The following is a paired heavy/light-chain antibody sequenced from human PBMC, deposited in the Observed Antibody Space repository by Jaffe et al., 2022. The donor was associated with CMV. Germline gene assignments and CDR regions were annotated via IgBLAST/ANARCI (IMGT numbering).Light chain of an antibody. J-gene: IGKJ2*01. CDR1: QSVRSY. V-gene: IGKV3-11*01. CDR3: QQRNIRPYA. CDR2: EVS. Sequence: EIVLTQSPAVLSLSPGERATLSCRASQSVRSYLAWYQQKPGQAPRLLVYEVSNRATGIPARFSGSGSGTDFTLTISSLEPEDFAVYYCQQRNIRPYAFGQGTRLEIK.
Heavy chain of an antibody. J-gene: IGHJ6*03. CDR1: GFIYNSYG. D-gene: IGHD3-22*01. CDR2: ISSSSDYI. V-gene: IGHV3-21*01. Sequence: EVQLVESGGGLVKPGGSLRLSCAASGFIYNSYGMNWVRQAPGRGLEWVSSISSSSDYIYYADSVKGRFTISRDNAQNSLYLQMNSLRAEDTAVYYCARDGEFLHQNYSSGWRRSYYYYYIDVWGKGTTVTVSS. CDR3: ARDGEFLHQNYSSGWRRSYYYYYIDV.